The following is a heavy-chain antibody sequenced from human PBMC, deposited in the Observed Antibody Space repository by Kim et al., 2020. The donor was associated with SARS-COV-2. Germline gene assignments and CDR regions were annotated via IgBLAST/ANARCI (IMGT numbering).Heavy chain of an antibody. CDR1: GFTFSDYW. CDR2: IKRDGSGP. CDR3: AREMAVTGEYYFDF. D-gene: IGHD6-19*01. V-gene: IGHV3-74*01. J-gene: IGHJ4*02. Sequence: GGSLRLSCAASGFTFSDYWMHWVRQAPGSGLVWVSRIKRDGSGPTYADSVKGRFTISRDNAKNTLYLQMNSLTDEDTAMYYCAREMAVTGEYYFDFWGQGSLVTVSS.